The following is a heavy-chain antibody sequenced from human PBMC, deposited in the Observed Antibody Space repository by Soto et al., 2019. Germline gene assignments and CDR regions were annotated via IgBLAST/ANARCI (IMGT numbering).Heavy chain of an antibody. V-gene: IGHV4-34*01. CDR3: AISYITNDAFDI. J-gene: IGHJ3*02. Sequence: QVQLQQWGAGLLKPSETLSLTCAVSSGPFSGYYWGWIRQSPGKGLEWIGEISHSGSTNYNPSLKSRVTISVDTSKNQFSLKLSSVTAADTAVYYCAISYITNDAFDIWGQGTLVTVSS. CDR1: SGPFSGYY. D-gene: IGHD1-1*01. CDR2: ISHSGST.